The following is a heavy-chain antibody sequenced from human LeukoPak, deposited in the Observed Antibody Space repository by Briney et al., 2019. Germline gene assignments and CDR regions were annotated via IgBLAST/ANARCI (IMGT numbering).Heavy chain of an antibody. V-gene: IGHV3-48*03. CDR2: ISSSGSTI. D-gene: IGHD3-10*01. J-gene: IGHJ4*02. Sequence: GGSLRLSCAASGFTFSSYEMNWVRQAPGKGLEWVSYISSSGSTIYYADPVKGRFTISRDNAKNSLYLQMNSLRAEDTAAYYCARDGYYGSGSYYNGVFDYWGQGTLVTVSS. CDR1: GFTFSSYE. CDR3: ARDGYYGSGSYYNGVFDY.